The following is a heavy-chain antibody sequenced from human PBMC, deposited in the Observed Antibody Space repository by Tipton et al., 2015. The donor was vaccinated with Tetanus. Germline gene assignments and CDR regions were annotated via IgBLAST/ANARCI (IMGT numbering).Heavy chain of an antibody. V-gene: IGHV6-1*01. CDR3: ARDPGHSVDV. CDR1: GDSFSSNTMA. CDR2: TYYRSKWFN. Sequence: GLVKPSQTLSLTCAISGDSFSSNTMAWNWIRQSPSRGLEWLGRTYYRSKWFNDYAVSLRGRITVNADTSRNQFSLQLNSVIPEDTAVYYCARDPGHSVDVWGQGTTVTVSS. J-gene: IGHJ6*02. D-gene: IGHD4-11*01.